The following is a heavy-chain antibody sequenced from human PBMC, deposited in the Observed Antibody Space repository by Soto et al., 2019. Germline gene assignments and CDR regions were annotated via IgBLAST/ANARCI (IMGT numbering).Heavy chain of an antibody. CDR3: TRRGNILKAGNYLHKNSFDP. Sequence: ASVKVSCQGSGYTFSNYYMHWVRQARGKGLEWMGIINSCGGSTTYAQKFECRVTMTRDTSTSIVYMKLSSLRPEDTAVYYCTRRGNILKAGNYLHKNSFDPWGQGTLVTVSS. D-gene: IGHD1-7*01. CDR1: GYTFSNYY. V-gene: IGHV1-46*01. J-gene: IGHJ5*02. CDR2: INSCGGST.